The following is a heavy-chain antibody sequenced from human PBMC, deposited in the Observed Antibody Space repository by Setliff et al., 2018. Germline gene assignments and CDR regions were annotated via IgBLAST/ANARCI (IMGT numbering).Heavy chain of an antibody. CDR1: GGSFSNYY. CDR2: VSFFGSS. D-gene: IGHD2-2*01. V-gene: IGHV4-34*01. Sequence: SETLSLTCAVYGGSFSNYYWSWIRQPPGKGLEWIGTVSFFGSSYYSPSLKRRLAISLDTSGNRFSLNLTSVTAADTAVYYCARGRMRGSCSGPSCTYDPFDIWGQGTPVTVSS. J-gene: IGHJ3*02. CDR3: ARGRMRGSCSGPSCTYDPFDI.